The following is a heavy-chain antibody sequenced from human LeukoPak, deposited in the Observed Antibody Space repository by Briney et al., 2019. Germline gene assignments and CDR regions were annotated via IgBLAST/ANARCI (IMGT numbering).Heavy chain of an antibody. Sequence: GGSLRLSCAASGFTISSHWMSWVRQAPGKGLEWVANIKQDGSEKYYVDSVKGRFTISRDNAKNSLYLQMNSLRAEDTAVYYCAKHGHYYFDYWGQGTLVTVSS. D-gene: IGHD3-10*01. CDR3: AKHGHYYFDY. CDR2: IKQDGSEK. J-gene: IGHJ4*02. CDR1: GFTISSHW. V-gene: IGHV3-7*05.